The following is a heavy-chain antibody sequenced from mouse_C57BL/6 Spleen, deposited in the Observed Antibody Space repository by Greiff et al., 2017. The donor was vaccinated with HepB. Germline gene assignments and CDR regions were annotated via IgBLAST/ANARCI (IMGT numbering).Heavy chain of an antibody. CDR3: ARRTINYGSSLDY. D-gene: IGHD1-1*01. CDR1: GYTFTDYY. V-gene: IGHV1-26*01. J-gene: IGHJ2*01. Sequence: EVQLQQSGPELVKPGASVKISCKASGYTFTDYYMNWVKQSHGKSLEWIGDINPNNGGTSYNQKFKGKATLTVDKSSSTAYMELRSLTSEDSAVYYCARRTINYGSSLDYWGQFTTLTVSS. CDR2: INPNNGGT.